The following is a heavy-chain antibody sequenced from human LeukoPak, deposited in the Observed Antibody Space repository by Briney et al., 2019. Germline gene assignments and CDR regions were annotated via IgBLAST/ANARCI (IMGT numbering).Heavy chain of an antibody. J-gene: IGHJ5*02. CDR1: GITFSDAW. CDR2: SKSETEGGTT. D-gene: IGHD3-16*01. CDR3: TTAVRSKAVSRFDP. V-gene: IGHV3-15*01. Sequence: GCSLTLSCVASGITFSDAWMSWVRQAPGQGLEWVGRSKSETEGGTTDYAAPVKGRLTISRDDSKNTLFLQMTSLKREDTPVYYCTTAVRSKAVSRFDPGGQGTLVTVSA.